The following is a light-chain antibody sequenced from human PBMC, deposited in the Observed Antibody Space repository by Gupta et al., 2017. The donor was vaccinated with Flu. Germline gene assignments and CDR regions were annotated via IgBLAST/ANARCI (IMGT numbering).Light chain of an antibody. CDR2: NDS. Sequence: SSNIGRNVVSWYQHVPGRAPKLLSYNDSQRPSGVPDRFSGSKSGTSASLAISGLQSEDEADYYCAAWDDSLNGLWVFGGGTQLTVL. CDR3: AAWDDSLNGLWV. J-gene: IGLJ3*02. CDR1: SSNIGRNV. V-gene: IGLV1-44*01.